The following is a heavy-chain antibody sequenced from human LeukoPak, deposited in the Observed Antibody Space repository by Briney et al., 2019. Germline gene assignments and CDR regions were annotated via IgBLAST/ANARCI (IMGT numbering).Heavy chain of an antibody. D-gene: IGHD4-23*01. CDR3: ASFLDYGGNSFYYYGMDA. CDR2: ISSSSSTI. V-gene: IGHV3-48*02. J-gene: IGHJ6*02. Sequence: KTGGSLRLSCAASGFTFSSYSMNWVRQAPGKGLEWVSYISSSSSTIYYADSVKGRFTISRDNAKNSLYLQMNSLRDEDTAVYYCASFLDYGGNSFYYYGMDAWGQGTTVTVSS. CDR1: GFTFSSYS.